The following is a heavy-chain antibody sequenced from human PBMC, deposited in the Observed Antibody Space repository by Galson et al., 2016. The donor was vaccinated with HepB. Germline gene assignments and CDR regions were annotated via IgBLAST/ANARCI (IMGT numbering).Heavy chain of an antibody. CDR3: ARDDETYGDPEF. V-gene: IGHV3-7*03. CDR1: GFFFSNFV. D-gene: IGHD4-17*01. Sequence: SLRLSCAASGFFFSNFVMTWVRQAPGKGLEWVANIKQDGSEKYYVDSVKGRFTISRDNAKKSLFLQMNSLRVEDTAVYYCARDDETYGDPEFWGQGTLVTVSS. CDR2: IKQDGSEK. J-gene: IGHJ4*02.